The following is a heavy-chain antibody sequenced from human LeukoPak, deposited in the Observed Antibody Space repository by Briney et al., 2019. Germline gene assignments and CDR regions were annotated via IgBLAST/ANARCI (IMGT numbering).Heavy chain of an antibody. Sequence: PSETLSLTCAVYGGSFSGYYWSWIRQPPGKGLEWIGEINHSGSTNYNPSLKSRVTISVDTSKNQFSLKLSSVTAADTAVYYCAMTSTVTTDNNWGQGTLVTVSS. J-gene: IGHJ4*02. D-gene: IGHD4-17*01. CDR1: GGSFSGYY. CDR3: AMTSTVTTDNN. CDR2: INHSGST. V-gene: IGHV4-34*01.